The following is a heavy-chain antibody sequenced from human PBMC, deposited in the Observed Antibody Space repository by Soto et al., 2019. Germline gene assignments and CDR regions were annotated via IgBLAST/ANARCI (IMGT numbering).Heavy chain of an antibody. D-gene: IGHD3-22*01. J-gene: IGHJ4*02. CDR1: CYTFTSYG. CDR3: ARERYYDSSGYYGY. Sequence: SVKGSFKASCYTFTSYGISWVRQAPGQGLEWMGWISAYNGNTNYAQKLQGRVTMTTDTSASTAYMELRSLRSDDTAVYYCARERYYDSSGYYGYWGQGTLVTVYS. V-gene: IGHV1-18*01. CDR2: ISAYNGNT.